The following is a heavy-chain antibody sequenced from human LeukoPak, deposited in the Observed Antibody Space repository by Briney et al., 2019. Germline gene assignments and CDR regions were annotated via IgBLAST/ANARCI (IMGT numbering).Heavy chain of an antibody. Sequence: GGSLRLPCAASGFTFRSYAMSWVRKAPGKGLEWGSAISGSGGSTYYADSVKGRFTISRDNSKNTLYLQMNSRRAEDTAVYYCENMVVVITTGYWGQGTLVTVSS. D-gene: IGHD3-22*01. CDR2: ISGSGGST. CDR3: ENMVVVITTGY. V-gene: IGHV3-23*01. CDR1: GFTFRSYA. J-gene: IGHJ4*02.